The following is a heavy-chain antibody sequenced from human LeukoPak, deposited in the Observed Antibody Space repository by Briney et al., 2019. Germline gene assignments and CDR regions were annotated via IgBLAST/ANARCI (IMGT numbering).Heavy chain of an antibody. CDR2: ITGSGGNT. V-gene: IGHV3-23*01. CDR3: AKWGDYDVLTGYYVSDY. D-gene: IGHD3-9*01. Sequence: GASLRLSCAASGFTFSNYAMSWVRQATGKGLEWVSAITGSGGNTYYADSVKGRFTISRDNSQNTVFLQMNSLRAEDTAVYYCAKWGDYDVLTGYYVSDYWGQGTLVTVSS. J-gene: IGHJ4*02. CDR1: GFTFSNYA.